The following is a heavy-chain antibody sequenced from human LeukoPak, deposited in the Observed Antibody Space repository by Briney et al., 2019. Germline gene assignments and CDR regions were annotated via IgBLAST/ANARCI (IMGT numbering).Heavy chain of an antibody. J-gene: IGHJ4*02. CDR3: ARDGTAMAFDY. D-gene: IGHD5-18*01. CDR1: GGSISGFY. V-gene: IGHV4-59*01. Sequence: SETLSLTCTVSGGSISGFYWSWIRQAPGRGLEWIGYIHYSGSTNYSPSLKSRVTISVDTSKNQFSLKLSSVTAADTAVYYCARDGTAMAFDYWGQGTLVTVSS. CDR2: IHYSGST.